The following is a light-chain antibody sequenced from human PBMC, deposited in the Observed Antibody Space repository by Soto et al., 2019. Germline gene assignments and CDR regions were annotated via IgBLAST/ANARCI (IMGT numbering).Light chain of an antibody. Sequence: QSVLTQPASVSGSPGQSITISCTGTSSDVGGYNYVSWYQHHPGKAPKLLIYDVNSRPSGVSDRFSGSKSGNTASLTISGLQAEDEADYYCSSYTSSSTEVFGNGTKVTVL. V-gene: IGLV2-14*03. CDR2: DVN. CDR1: SSDVGGYNY. J-gene: IGLJ1*01. CDR3: SSYTSSSTEV.